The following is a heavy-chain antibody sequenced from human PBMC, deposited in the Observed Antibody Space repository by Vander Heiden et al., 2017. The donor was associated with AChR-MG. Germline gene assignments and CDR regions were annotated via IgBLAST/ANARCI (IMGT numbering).Heavy chain of an antibody. CDR2: ISHDGSSK. J-gene: IGHJ4*02. V-gene: IGHV3-30*18. CDR1: GFTFSNYG. CDR3: AKSGSSEMTTLAYLDH. D-gene: IGHD4-4*01. Sequence: QVQLVESGGGVVQPGRSLRLSCEASGFTFSNYGMYRVRQAPGKWLEWVAVISHDGSSKYHLDSVKGRFTISRDNSKNTLYLQMSSLRDEDTAVYYCAKSGSSEMTTLAYLDHWGQGTLVTVSS.